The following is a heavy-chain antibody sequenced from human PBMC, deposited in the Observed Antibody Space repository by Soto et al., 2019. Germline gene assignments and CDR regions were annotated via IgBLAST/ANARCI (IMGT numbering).Heavy chain of an antibody. D-gene: IGHD2-15*01. CDR1: GFTFSSYG. CDR2: IWYDGSNK. Sequence: GGSLRLSCAASGFTFSSYGMHWVRQAPGKGLEWVAVIWYDGSNKYYADSVKGRFTISRDNSKNTLYLQMNSLRAEDTAVYYCARGSVKVAYDAFDIWGQGTMVTVSS. CDR3: ARGSVKVAYDAFDI. J-gene: IGHJ3*02. V-gene: IGHV3-33*01.